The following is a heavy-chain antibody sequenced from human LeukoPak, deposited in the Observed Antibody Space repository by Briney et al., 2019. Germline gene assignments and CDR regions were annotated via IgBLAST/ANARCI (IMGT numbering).Heavy chain of an antibody. D-gene: IGHD2-15*01. CDR2: IYWNDDK. V-gene: IGHV2-5*01. CDR1: GFSLSTSGVG. J-gene: IGHJ4*02. CDR3: AHKGSRALRIDTYYFDY. Sequence: ESGPTLVNPTQTLTLTCTFSGFSLSTSGVGVGWIRQPPGKALEWRALIYWNDDKRYSPSLESRLTITKDTSKNQVVLTMTTMDPVDTATYYCAHKGSRALRIDTYYFDYWGQGTLVTVSS.